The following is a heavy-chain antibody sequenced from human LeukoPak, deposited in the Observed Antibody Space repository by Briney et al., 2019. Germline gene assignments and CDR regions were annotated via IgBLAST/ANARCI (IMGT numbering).Heavy chain of an antibody. CDR2: ISSSSSYI. CDR1: GFTFSSYS. CDR3: ARVGYYDSSGYDY. Sequence: RGSLRLSCAASGFTFSSYSMNWVRQAPGKGLEWVSSISSSSSYIYYADSVKGRFTISRDNAKNSLYLQMNSLRAEDTAVYYCARVGYYDSSGYDYWGQGTLVTVSS. J-gene: IGHJ4*02. D-gene: IGHD3-22*01. V-gene: IGHV3-21*01.